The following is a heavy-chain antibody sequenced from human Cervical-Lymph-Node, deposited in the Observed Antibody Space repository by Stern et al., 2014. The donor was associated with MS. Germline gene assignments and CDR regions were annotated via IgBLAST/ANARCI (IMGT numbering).Heavy chain of an antibody. V-gene: IGHV3-30*18. CDR1: GFSFRSFC. Sequence: VQLGESGGDVVQPGRSVRLSCEVSGFSFRSFCMHWVRQAPGKGLEWVAGISFDGSEKYYADSVKSRITISRDNSKNTLYLQVSSLRAEDTALYYCAKGRRYSNSFFDYWGQGTLVTVSS. CDR2: ISFDGSEK. CDR3: AKGRRYSNSFFDY. J-gene: IGHJ4*02. D-gene: IGHD6-6*01.